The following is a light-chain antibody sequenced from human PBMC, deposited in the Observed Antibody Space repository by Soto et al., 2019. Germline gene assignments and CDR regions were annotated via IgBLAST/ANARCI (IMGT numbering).Light chain of an antibody. CDR3: QQYNNWPRT. CDR1: QSISSN. Sequence: VMTQSPATLSVSPGERATLSCRASQSISSNLAWYQHKPGQAPRLLIYDASTRATGIPARFSGSGSGTEFTLTISSLQSEDFTLYYCQQYNNWPRTFGQGAKVDI. CDR2: DAS. J-gene: IGKJ1*01. V-gene: IGKV3-15*01.